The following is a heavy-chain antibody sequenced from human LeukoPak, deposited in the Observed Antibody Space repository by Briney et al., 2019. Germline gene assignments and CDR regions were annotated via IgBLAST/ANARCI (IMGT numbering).Heavy chain of an antibody. CDR3: ARGGRWYNYFDY. V-gene: IGHV4-59*01. CDR2: IYYSGST. CDR1: GGSISSYY. J-gene: IGHJ4*02. D-gene: IGHD4-23*01. Sequence: SETLSLTCTVSGGSISSYYWSWIRQPPGKGLEWIGYIYYSGSTNYNPSLKSRVTISVDTSKNQFSLKLSSVTAADTAVYYCARGGRWYNYFDYWGQGTLVTVSS.